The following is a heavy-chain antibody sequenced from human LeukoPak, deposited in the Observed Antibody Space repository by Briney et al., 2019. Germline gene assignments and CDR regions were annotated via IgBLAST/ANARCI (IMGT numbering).Heavy chain of an antibody. Sequence: PGGSLRLSCAASGFTFSYHWMTWVRQAPGKGLEWVSALVSGGAPYYADSVKGRFTMSRDNSKNSLYLQMNSLRAEDTAVYYCAKVQSAGGWEPNDYWGQGSLVTVSS. V-gene: IGHV3-23*01. D-gene: IGHD1-26*01. CDR1: GFTFSYHW. CDR3: AKVQSAGGWEPNDY. J-gene: IGHJ4*02. CDR2: LVSGGAP.